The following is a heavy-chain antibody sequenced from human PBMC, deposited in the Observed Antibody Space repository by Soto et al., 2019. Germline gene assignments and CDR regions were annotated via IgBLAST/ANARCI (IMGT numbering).Heavy chain of an antibody. CDR3: AREIHDSGGSSFDS. CDR2: IYHSERT. J-gene: IGHJ4*02. D-gene: IGHD3-22*01. CDR1: GGSISNGGYT. Sequence: QLQLQESGSGLVEPSQTLSLTCGVSGGSISNGGYTWCWIRQAPGNGLEWIGHIYHSERTHYNPPFKGRVTVSMDRSNNHFPLSLTSMTAADTAVYFCAREIHDSGGSSFDSWGRGTLVTVPP. V-gene: IGHV4-30-2*01.